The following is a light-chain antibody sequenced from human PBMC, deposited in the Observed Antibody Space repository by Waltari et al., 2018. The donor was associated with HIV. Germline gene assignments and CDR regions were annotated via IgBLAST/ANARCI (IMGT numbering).Light chain of an antibody. CDR3: AAWDDSLNGWV. Sequence: QSVLTQPPSAYGTPGKRVTISCSGSRSNIGSNTVSWYQQRPGTAPKLFIYSNNQRPSGVPDRFSGSKSGTSASLAISGLQSEDEADYYCAAWDDSLNGWVFGGGTKLTVV. V-gene: IGLV1-44*01. CDR1: RSNIGSNT. J-gene: IGLJ3*02. CDR2: SNN.